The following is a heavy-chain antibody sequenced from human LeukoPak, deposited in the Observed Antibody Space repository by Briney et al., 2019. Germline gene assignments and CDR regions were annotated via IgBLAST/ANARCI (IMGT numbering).Heavy chain of an antibody. J-gene: IGHJ6*02. D-gene: IGHD3-3*01. Sequence: SETLSLTCTVSGGSISSGGYYWSWIRQHPGKGLEWIGYIYYSGSTYYNPSLKSRVTISVDTSKNQFSPKLSSVTAADTAVYYCARVRDDFYGMDVWGQGTTVTVSS. CDR1: GGSISSGGYY. CDR3: ARVRDDFYGMDV. CDR2: IYYSGST. V-gene: IGHV4-31*03.